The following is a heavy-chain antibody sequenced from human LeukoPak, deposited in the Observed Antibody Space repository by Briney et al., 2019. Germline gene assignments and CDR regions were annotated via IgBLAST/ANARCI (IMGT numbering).Heavy chain of an antibody. CDR1: GFTFSNAW. V-gene: IGHV3-15*07. CDR3: TTLHQLWSQGSDY. CDR2: IKSKTDGGTT. Sequence: GGSLRLSCAASGFTFSNAWMNWVRQAPGKGLEWVGRIKSKTDGGTTDYAAPVKGRFTISRDDSKNTLYLQMNSLKTEDTAVYYCTTLHQLWSQGSDYWGQGTLVTVSS. D-gene: IGHD5-18*01. J-gene: IGHJ4*02.